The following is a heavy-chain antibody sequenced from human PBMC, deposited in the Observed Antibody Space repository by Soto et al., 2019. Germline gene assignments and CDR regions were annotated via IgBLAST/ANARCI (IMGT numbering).Heavy chain of an antibody. CDR1: GYTFTDYY. D-gene: IGHD2-2*02. CDR2: INPNNGDT. V-gene: IGHV1-2*04. J-gene: IGHJ4*02. Sequence: ASVKVSCKASGYTFTDYYIHWVRQAPGQGLEWMGWINPNNGDTNLPQNLQGWVTMTRDTSISTVYLELSRLTSDDTAVYFCARARRNCSGATCYTDFDYWGQGTQVTVSS. CDR3: ARARRNCSGATCYTDFDY.